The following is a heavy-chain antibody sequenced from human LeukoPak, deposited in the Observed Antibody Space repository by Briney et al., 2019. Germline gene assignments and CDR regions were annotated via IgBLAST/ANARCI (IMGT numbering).Heavy chain of an antibody. Sequence: GESLKISCKGSGYSFTSYWIGWVRQMPGKGLEWMGIIYPGDSDTRYSPSFQGQVTISADKSISTAYLQWSSLKASGTAMYYCARYDSSGYYSYYFDYWGQGTLVTVSS. D-gene: IGHD3-22*01. CDR1: GYSFTSYW. CDR2: IYPGDSDT. V-gene: IGHV5-51*01. J-gene: IGHJ4*02. CDR3: ARYDSSGYYSYYFDY.